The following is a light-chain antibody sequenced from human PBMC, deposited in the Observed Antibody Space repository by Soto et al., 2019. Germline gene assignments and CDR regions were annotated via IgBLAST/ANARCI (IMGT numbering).Light chain of an antibody. CDR1: QSLNSY. CDR2: DAS. Sequence: ELVLTQSPATLSLSPGERATLSCRASQSLNSYLAWYQQRPGQAPRLLIYDASNRATGIPARFSGSGSGTDFTLPISSLEPEDFAVYYCQQRSSWPLTFGGGTKVEIK. J-gene: IGKJ4*01. V-gene: IGKV3-11*01. CDR3: QQRSSWPLT.